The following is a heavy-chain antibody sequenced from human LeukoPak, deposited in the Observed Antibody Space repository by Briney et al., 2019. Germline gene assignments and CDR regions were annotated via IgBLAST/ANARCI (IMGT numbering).Heavy chain of an antibody. J-gene: IGHJ5*02. CDR1: RGSISGSIRSYY. D-gene: IGHD6-13*01. CDR3: ARERIGIAEDWFDP. CDR2: ISTSGSI. Sequence: SETLSLTCAVSRGSISGSIRSYYWSWLRQPPGKGLEWIGYISTSGSINDNPSLRSRLTISLDTSKNQFFLNLSSVTAADTAVYYCARERIGIAEDWFDPWGQGTLVTVSS. V-gene: IGHV4-61*01.